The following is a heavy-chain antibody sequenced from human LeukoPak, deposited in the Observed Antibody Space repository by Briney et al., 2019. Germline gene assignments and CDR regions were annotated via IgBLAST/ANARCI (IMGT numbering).Heavy chain of an antibody. V-gene: IGHV4-59*01. CDR3: ASASGYSYGPPHYYFDY. Sequence: SETLSLTCTVSGGSISSYYWSWIRQPPGKGLEWIGYLYYSGSTNYSPSLKSRVTISIDTSKNQFSLKLSSVTAADTAVYYCASASGYSYGPPHYYFDYWGQGTLVTVSS. CDR1: GGSISSYY. D-gene: IGHD5-18*01. CDR2: LYYSGST. J-gene: IGHJ4*02.